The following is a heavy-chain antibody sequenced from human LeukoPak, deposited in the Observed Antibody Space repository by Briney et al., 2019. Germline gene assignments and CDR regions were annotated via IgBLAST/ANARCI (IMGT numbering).Heavy chain of an antibody. D-gene: IGHD3-10*01. CDR1: GFTFSSYG. CDR3: AKDRYGSGSWSRFDY. V-gene: IGHV3-30*18. J-gene: IGHJ4*02. Sequence: GGSLRLSCAASGFTFSSYGMHWVRQAPGKGLEWVAVISYDGNNKYYADSVKGRFTISRDNSKNTLYLQMNSLRAEDTAVYYCAKDRYGSGSWSRFDYWGQGTLVTVSS. CDR2: ISYDGNNK.